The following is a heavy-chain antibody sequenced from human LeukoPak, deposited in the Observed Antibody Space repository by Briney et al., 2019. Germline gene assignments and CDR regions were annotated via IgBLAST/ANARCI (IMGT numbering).Heavy chain of an antibody. CDR3: AKDPYSRVGATECFDY. J-gene: IGHJ4*02. V-gene: IGHV3-23*01. Sequence: GGSLRLSCAASGFTFGSYAMSWVRQAPGKGLEWVSAISGSGGSTYYADSVKGRFTISRDNSKNTLYLQMNSLRAEDTAVYYCAKDPYSRVGATECFDYWGQGTLVTVSS. CDR2: ISGSGGST. D-gene: IGHD1-26*01. CDR1: GFTFGSYA.